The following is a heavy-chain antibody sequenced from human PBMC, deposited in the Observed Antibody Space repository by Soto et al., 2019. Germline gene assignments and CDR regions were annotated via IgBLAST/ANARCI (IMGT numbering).Heavy chain of an antibody. Sequence: SETLSLTCTVSGGSISSYYWSWIRQPPGKGLEWIGSIYYSGNTYYNPSLKSRVTISVDTSKNQFSLKLSSVTAADTAVYYCARHVEGGSGSYYTRYFDYWGQGTLVTVSS. CDR3: ARHVEGGSGSYYTRYFDY. V-gene: IGHV4-59*08. CDR2: IYYSGNT. D-gene: IGHD3-10*01. J-gene: IGHJ4*02. CDR1: GGSISSYY.